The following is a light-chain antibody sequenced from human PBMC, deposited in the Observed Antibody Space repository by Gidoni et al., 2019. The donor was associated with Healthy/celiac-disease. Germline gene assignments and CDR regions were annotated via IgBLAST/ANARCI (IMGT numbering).Light chain of an antibody. J-gene: IGKJ2*04. CDR2: AAS. V-gene: IGKV1-39*01. Sequence: DIQMTQSPSSLSASVGDRVTIPFRASQSISSYLNWSKQKPGKAPKLLIYAASSLQSGFPSRFSCNGSGTDFTLTISSLQPEYFATYYCQQSYSTPRSFGQGTKLEIK. CDR1: QSISSY. CDR3: QQSYSTPRS.